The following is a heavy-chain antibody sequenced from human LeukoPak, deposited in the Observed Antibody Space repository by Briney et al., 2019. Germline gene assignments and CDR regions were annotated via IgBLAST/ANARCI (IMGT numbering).Heavy chain of an antibody. CDR1: GFTFSNSA. J-gene: IGHJ4*02. CDR2: LYSDDSA. D-gene: IGHD1-26*01. Sequence: GGSLRLSCAASGFTFSNSAMSWVRQAPGKGLEWVSLLYSDDSAYYPDSVKGRFTISRDRSQKALYLQMDSLRPEDTAIYYCARDPWVGSTSLHWGQGIQVTVSS. V-gene: IGHV3-66*02. CDR3: ARDPWVGSTSLH.